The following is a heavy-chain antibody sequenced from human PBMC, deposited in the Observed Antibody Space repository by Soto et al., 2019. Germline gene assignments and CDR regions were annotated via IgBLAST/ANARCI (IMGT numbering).Heavy chain of an antibody. CDR1: GGSISSYY. CDR3: ARDRGYSYAGDAFDI. CDR2: IYYSGST. Sequence: PSETLSLTCTVSGGSISSYYWSWIRQPPGKGLEWIGYIYYSGSTNYNPSLKSRVTISVDTSKNQFSLKLSSVTAADTAVYYCARDRGYSYAGDAFDIWGQGTMVT. D-gene: IGHD5-18*01. J-gene: IGHJ3*02. V-gene: IGHV4-59*01.